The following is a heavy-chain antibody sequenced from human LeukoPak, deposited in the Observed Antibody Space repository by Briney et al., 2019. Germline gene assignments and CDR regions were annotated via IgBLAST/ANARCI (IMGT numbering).Heavy chain of an antibody. CDR3: ARRGSGWQEYYFDY. J-gene: IGHJ4*02. CDR2: IYYSGST. CDR1: GGSISSSSYY. Sequence: SETLSLTCTVSGGSISSSSYYWGWIRQPPGKGLEWIGSIYYSGSTYYNPSLKSRVTISVDTSKNQFSLKLSSVTAADTAVYYCARRGSGWQEYYFDYWGQGTLVTVSS. V-gene: IGHV4-39*07. D-gene: IGHD6-19*01.